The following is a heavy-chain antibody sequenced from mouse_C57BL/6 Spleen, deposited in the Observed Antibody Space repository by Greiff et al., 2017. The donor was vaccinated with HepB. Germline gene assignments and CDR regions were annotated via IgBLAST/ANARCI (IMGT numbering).Heavy chain of an antibody. J-gene: IGHJ2*01. V-gene: IGHV5-17*01. CDR3: AREDYDVDEYYFDY. D-gene: IGHD2-4*01. CDR2: ISSGSSTI. Sequence: DVHLVESGGGLVKPGGSLKLSCAASGFTFSDYGMHWVRQAPEKGLEWVAYISSGSSTIYYADTVKGRFTISRDNAKNTLFLQMTSLRSEDTAMYYCAREDYDVDEYYFDYWGQGTTLTVSS. CDR1: GFTFSDYG.